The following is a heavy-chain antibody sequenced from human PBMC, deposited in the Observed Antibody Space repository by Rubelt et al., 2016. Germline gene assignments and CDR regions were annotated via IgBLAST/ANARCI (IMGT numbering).Heavy chain of an antibody. Sequence: QVQLVQSGAEVKKPGASVKVSRKASGYTFTSYGISWVRQAPGQGLEWLGWISAYNGNTNYAQKLQGRVTMTTDTSTSTAYRGLRSLRSDDTAVYYCARVGALAARKIYYFDYWGQGTLVTVSS. CDR3: ARVGALAARKIYYFDY. D-gene: IGHD6-6*01. V-gene: IGHV1-18*01. CDR2: ISAYNGNT. CDR1: GYTFTSYG. J-gene: IGHJ4*02.